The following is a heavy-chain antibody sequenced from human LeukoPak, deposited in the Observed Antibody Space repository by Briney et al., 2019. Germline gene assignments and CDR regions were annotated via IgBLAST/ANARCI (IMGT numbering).Heavy chain of an antibody. J-gene: IGHJ4*02. V-gene: IGHV1-3*03. D-gene: IGHD2-21*02. CDR2: INAGNGNT. CDR3: ARGVVVVTAPDFDY. CDR1: GYTFTSYA. Sequence: PGASVKVSCKASGYTFTSYAMHWVRQAPGQRLEWMGWINAGNGNTKYSQEFQGRVTITRDTSASTAYMELSSLRSEDMAVYYCARGVVVVTAPDFDYWGQGTLVTVSS.